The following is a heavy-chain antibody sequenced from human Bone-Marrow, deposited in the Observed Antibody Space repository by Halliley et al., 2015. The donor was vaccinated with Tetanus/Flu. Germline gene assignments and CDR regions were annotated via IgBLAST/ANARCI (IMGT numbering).Heavy chain of an antibody. J-gene: IGHJ4*02. D-gene: IGHD4-17*01. V-gene: IGHV3-23*01. CDR1: GFPFSGTA. Sequence: SLRLSCAASGFPFSGTAMNWVRQAPGEGLEWVAAIVGSGSSTPYADSVKGRFTISRDNSENRLHLHMSSLRAEDTAVYYCVKGRGLTAEFDHWGQGVLVTVSS. CDR3: VKGRGLTAEFDH. CDR2: IVGSGSST.